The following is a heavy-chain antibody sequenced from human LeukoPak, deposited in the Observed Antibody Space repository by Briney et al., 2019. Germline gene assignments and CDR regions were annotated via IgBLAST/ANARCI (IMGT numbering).Heavy chain of an antibody. CDR1: GYSFTSYW. CDR2: IYPGDSDT. V-gene: IGHV5-51*01. CDR3: ARPCSSTSCYDAFDI. Sequence: GESLKISCKGSGYSFTSYWIGWVRQMPGKGLEWMGIIYPGDSDTRYSPSFQRQVTISADTSISTAYLQWSSLKASDTAMYYCARPCSSTSCYDAFDIWGQGTMVTVSS. J-gene: IGHJ3*02. D-gene: IGHD2-2*01.